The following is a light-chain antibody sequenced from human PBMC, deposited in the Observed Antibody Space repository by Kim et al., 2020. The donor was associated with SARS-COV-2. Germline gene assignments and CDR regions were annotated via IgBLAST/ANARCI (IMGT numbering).Light chain of an antibody. V-gene: IGKV1-NL1*01. J-gene: IGKJ2*01. Sequence: DIQMTQSPSSLSASVGDRVTITCRASQDISNSLAWYQQRPGKAPKLLLYAASRLESGVPFRFSGSGSGRDYTLTISSLQPEDFATYYCQQYYSPLYTFGQGTKLEIK. CDR2: AAS. CDR3: QQYYSPLYT. CDR1: QDISNS.